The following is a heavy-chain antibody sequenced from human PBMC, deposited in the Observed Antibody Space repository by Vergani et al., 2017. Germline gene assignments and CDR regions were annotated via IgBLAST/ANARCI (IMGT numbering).Heavy chain of an antibody. V-gene: IGHV3-53*01. J-gene: IGHJ5*02. D-gene: IGHD1-14*01. CDR2: INIGGRT. CDR3: AKSPDSAENNWFDP. CDR1: SFSVSSHY. Sequence: LVESGGGLVQPGGSLRLSCAASSFSVSSHYMTWVRQAPGKGLEWVSTINIGGRTSYADSVKGRLTLTRDDSKNTLHLQMNSLRAEDTAVYYCAKSPDSAENNWFDPWGQGTLVTVSS.